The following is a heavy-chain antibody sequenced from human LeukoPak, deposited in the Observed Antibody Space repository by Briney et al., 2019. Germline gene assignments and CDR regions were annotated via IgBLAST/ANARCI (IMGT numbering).Heavy chain of an antibody. Sequence: ASVKVSCKASGYTFTGYYMHWVRQAPGQGLEWMGWINPNSGGTNYAQKFQGRVTMTRDTSISTAYMELSRLRSEDTAVYYCARGVRDTMVRGVPLNWGQGTLVTVSS. J-gene: IGHJ4*02. CDR3: ARGVRDTMVRGVPLN. CDR1: GYTFTGYY. D-gene: IGHD3-10*01. V-gene: IGHV1-2*02. CDR2: INPNSGGT.